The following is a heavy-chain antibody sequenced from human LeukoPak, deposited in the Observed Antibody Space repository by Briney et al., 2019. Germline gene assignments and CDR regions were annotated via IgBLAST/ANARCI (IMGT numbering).Heavy chain of an antibody. D-gene: IGHD3-22*01. J-gene: IGHJ4*02. Sequence: GGSLRLSCAASGFTFSSYSMNWVRQAPGKGLEWVSYISSSSSTIYYADSVKGRFTISRDNAKNSLYLQMNSLRAEDTAVYYCARVYYDSSGYYEFDYWGQGTLVTVSS. CDR3: ARVYYDSSGYYEFDY. V-gene: IGHV3-48*01. CDR1: GFTFSSYS. CDR2: ISSSSSTI.